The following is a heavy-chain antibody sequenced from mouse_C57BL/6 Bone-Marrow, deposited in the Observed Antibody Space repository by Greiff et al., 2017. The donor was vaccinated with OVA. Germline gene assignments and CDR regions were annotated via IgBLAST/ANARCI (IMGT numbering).Heavy chain of an antibody. J-gene: IGHJ1*03. D-gene: IGHD1-1*01. CDR1: GFSLSTSGLG. CDR3: ARRDGYYWYFDV. V-gene: IGHV8-12*01. Sequence: ESGPGILQSSQTLSLTCSFSGFSLSTSGLGVSWIRQPSGKGLEWLAHIYWDDDKRYNPSLKSRLTISKDTSRNQVFLKITSVDTADTATDYGARRDGYYWYFDVWGTGTTVTVSS. CDR2: IYWDDDK.